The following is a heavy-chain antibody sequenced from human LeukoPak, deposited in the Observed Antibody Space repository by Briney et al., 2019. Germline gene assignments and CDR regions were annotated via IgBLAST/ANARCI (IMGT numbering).Heavy chain of an antibody. D-gene: IGHD3-22*01. Sequence: GGSLRLSCAASGFTFSSYSMNWVRQAPGKGLEWVSYISSSRNYIFYADSVKGRFTISRDNAKNSLYLQMNSLRAEDTAVYYCARDPYYYDSSGYYGEGFDYWGQGTLVTVSS. V-gene: IGHV3-21*01. CDR2: ISSSRNYI. CDR1: GFTFSSYS. J-gene: IGHJ4*02. CDR3: ARDPYYYDSSGYYGEGFDY.